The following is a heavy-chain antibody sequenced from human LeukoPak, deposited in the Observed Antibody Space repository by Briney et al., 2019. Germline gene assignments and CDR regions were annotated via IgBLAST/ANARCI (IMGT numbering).Heavy chain of an antibody. V-gene: IGHV3-30*18. Sequence: GGSLRLSCAASGFTFSSYGMHWVRQAPGKGLEWVAVISYDGSNKYYADSAKGRFTISRDNPKNTLYLQMNSLRAEDTAVYYCAKAHGEYYFDYWGQGTLVTVSS. CDR1: GFTFSSYG. CDR3: AKAHGEYYFDY. CDR2: ISYDGSNK. J-gene: IGHJ4*02.